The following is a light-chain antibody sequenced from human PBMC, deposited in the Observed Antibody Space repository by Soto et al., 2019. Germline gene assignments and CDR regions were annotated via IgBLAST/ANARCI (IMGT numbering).Light chain of an antibody. CDR2: DVT. CDR3: CSDAGSYV. J-gene: IGLJ1*01. Sequence: QSALTQPRSVSGSPGQSVTISCTGTSSDIGAYNYVSWYQQHPGKAPKLMIHDVTQRPSGVPNRFSGSKSGNTASLTISGLQAEDEADYYCCSDAGSYVFGTGTKLTVL. CDR1: SSDIGAYNY. V-gene: IGLV2-11*01.